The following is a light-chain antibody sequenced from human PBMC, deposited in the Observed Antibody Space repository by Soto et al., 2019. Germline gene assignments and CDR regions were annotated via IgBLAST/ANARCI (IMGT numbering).Light chain of an antibody. Sequence: DIQMTQSPSTLSASIGDRVTITCRTSPSVDSWLAWYQQKPGKAPKLLIYKASSLPTGVPSRFSGSGSGTEFTLTISSLQPDDFATYYCQQYNDYSRMFGQGTKVEIK. CDR3: QQYNDYSRM. J-gene: IGKJ1*01. V-gene: IGKV1-5*03. CDR1: PSVDSW. CDR2: KAS.